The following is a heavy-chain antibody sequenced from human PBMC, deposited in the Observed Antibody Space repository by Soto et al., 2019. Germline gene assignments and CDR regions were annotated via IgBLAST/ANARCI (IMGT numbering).Heavy chain of an antibody. D-gene: IGHD1-1*01. V-gene: IGHV3-30*18. J-gene: IGHJ4*02. CDR3: AKEGPITNWYFDY. CDR1: GFTFSSYG. Sequence: QVQLVESGGGVVQPGRSLRLSCAASGFTFSSYGMHWARQAPGKGLEWVTVISYDGKVAYYADSVKGRFTISRDNSKNTLYLPMNSLRTEDTAMYYCAKEGPITNWYFDYWGQGTLVTVSS. CDR2: ISYDGKVA.